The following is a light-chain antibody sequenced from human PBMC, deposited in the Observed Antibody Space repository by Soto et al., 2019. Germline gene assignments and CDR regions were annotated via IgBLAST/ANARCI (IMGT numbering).Light chain of an antibody. Sequence: QSVLTQPASVSGSPGQSITISCTGTSNDIGPYNYVSWYQQHPGKAPKLLIYDVINRPSGVSDRFSGSKSGRTASLTISGXQAEDEADYYCSSYTSVIAVVFGGGTKLTVL. CDR1: SNDIGPYNY. V-gene: IGLV2-14*03. J-gene: IGLJ2*01. CDR2: DVI. CDR3: SSYTSVIAVV.